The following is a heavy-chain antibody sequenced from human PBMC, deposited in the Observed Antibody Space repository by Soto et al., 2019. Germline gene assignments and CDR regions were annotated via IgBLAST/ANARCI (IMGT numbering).Heavy chain of an antibody. Sequence: ASVKVSCKASGYTFTGYYMHWVRQAPGQGLEWMGWINPNSGGTNYAQKFQGRVTMTRDTSISTAYMELSRLRSDDTAVYYCARVRIAAHWFDPWGQGTLVTVSS. D-gene: IGHD6-25*01. CDR1: GYTFTGYY. V-gene: IGHV1-2*02. CDR3: ARVRIAAHWFDP. J-gene: IGHJ5*02. CDR2: INPNSGGT.